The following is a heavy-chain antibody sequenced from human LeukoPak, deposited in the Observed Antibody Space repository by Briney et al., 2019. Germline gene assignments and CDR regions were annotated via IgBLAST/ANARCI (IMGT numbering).Heavy chain of an antibody. J-gene: IGHJ4*02. D-gene: IGHD6-19*01. CDR2: INPNGGDT. Sequence: ASVKVSCKTSGYTFTGYYINWVRQAPGQGLEWMGWINPNGGDTNYAQKFKGRVTMTRDTSISTAFMEVSRLRSDDTAVYYCAKIGALAGIGRGDFDSWGQGTLVTVSS. V-gene: IGHV1-2*02. CDR3: AKIGALAGIGRGDFDS. CDR1: GYTFTGYY.